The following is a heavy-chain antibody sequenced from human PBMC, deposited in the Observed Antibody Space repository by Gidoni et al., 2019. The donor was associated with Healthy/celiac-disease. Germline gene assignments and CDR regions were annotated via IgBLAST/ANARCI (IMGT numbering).Heavy chain of an antibody. CDR2: INHSGST. D-gene: IGHD3-10*01. J-gene: IGHJ6*02. CDR1: GGSFSGYY. CDR3: ARAPGSYPSYYYGMDV. V-gene: IGHV4-34*01. Sequence: QVQLQQWGAGLLKPSETLSLTCAVYGGSFSGYYWSWIRQPPGKGLEWIGEINHSGSTNYNPSLKSRVTISVDTSKNQFSLKRSSVTAADTAVYYCARAPGSYPSYYYGMDVWGQGTTVTVSS.